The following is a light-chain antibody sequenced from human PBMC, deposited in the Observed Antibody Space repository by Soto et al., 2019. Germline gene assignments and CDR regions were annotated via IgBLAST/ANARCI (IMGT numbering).Light chain of an antibody. CDR2: DAS. CDR3: QHYGSSPPEIT. Sequence: EIVFSQSPGTLSFSPGEVATLSCRARQSVSSSYLAWYQQKPGQAPRLLIYDASRRATGIPDRFSGTGSGTDFTLTIRRLELEDFAVYYCQHYGSSPPEITFGQGTRLEIK. J-gene: IGKJ5*01. V-gene: IGKV3-20*01. CDR1: QSVSSSY.